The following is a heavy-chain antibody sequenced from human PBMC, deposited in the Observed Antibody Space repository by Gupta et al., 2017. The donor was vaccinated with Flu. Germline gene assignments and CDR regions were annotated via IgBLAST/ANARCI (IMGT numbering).Heavy chain of an antibody. J-gene: IGHJ4*02. V-gene: IGHV3-23*01. Sequence: FSNYVMNWVRQAPRKGLEWVSGISGSGDKRNDADAVKGRLTISRDKSKNKLYLQMNSRRAEDKAVYYCAKEGQWLTKRNDSWGQGTLVPVS. CDR1: FSNYV. D-gene: IGHD6-19*01. CDR3: AKEGQWLTKRNDS. CDR2: ISGSGDKR.